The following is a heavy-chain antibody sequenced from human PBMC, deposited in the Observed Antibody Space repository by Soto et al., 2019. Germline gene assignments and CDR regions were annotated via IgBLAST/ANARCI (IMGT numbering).Heavy chain of an antibody. J-gene: IGHJ4*02. V-gene: IGHV3-48*03. D-gene: IGHD3-22*01. Sequence: HPGGSLRLSCAASGFTFSSYEINWVRQAPGKGLEWVSYISSDGYTIYYADSVKGRFTISRDNAKNSLYLQMNSLRAEDTAVYYCALGYLRAYFDYWGQGTLVTVSS. CDR2: ISSDGYTI. CDR3: ALGYLRAYFDY. CDR1: GFTFSSYE.